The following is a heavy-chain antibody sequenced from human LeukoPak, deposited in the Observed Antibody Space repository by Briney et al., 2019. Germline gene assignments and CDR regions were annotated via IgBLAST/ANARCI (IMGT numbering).Heavy chain of an antibody. J-gene: IGHJ5*02. V-gene: IGHV3-33*06. Sequence: GGSLRLSCAASGFTFNKYGMHWARQAPGKGLEWGAVKWYDGSNKKYVESVKGRFTISRDNSKNTVHLQMSSLRGEDTAVYYCAKDAQGIVGAPVNWFDPWGQGTLVTVSS. CDR1: GFTFNKYG. CDR3: AKDAQGIVGAPVNWFDP. D-gene: IGHD1-26*01. CDR2: KWYDGSNK.